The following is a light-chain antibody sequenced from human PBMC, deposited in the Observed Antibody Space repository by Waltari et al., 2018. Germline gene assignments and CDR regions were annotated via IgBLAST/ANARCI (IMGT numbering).Light chain of an antibody. CDR1: SGHSGTA. V-gene: IGLV4-69*01. CDR2: VNSDGRH. J-gene: IGLJ3*02. Sequence: QLVLTQSPSASASLGASVKFTCTLRSGHSGTAIAWHQQQAEKGPRFLMKVNSDGRHRKGDGVPERVSGSSSGAERYLPISSLQSEDEADYYCQTGGHGNWVFGGGTKLTVI. CDR3: QTGGHGNWV.